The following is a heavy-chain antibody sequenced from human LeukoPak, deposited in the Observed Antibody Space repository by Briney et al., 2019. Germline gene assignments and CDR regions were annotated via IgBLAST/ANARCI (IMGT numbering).Heavy chain of an antibody. D-gene: IGHD6-13*01. J-gene: IGHJ4*02. CDR3: ARGVAAAGTGFDY. CDR1: GGSISSYY. CDR2: IYYSGST. V-gene: IGHV4-59*01. Sequence: KPSETLSLTCTVSGGSISSYYWSWIRQPPGKGLEWIGYIYYSGSTNYNPSLKSRVTISVDTSKNQFSLKLSSVTAADTAVYYCARGVAAAGTGFDYWRQGTLVTVSS.